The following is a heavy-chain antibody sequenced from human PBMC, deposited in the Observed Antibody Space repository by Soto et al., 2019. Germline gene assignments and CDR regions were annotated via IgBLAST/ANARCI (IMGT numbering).Heavy chain of an antibody. Sequence: QLQLRESGPGLVRPSETLSLTCTVSGGDVTSSRYYWAWIRQTPGKGLEWIATIYYGGSTSYSASLKSRVALSIATSKNQYSLKMTSVTAADTAVYFCATMEPPNDFWSASYYFAYWGQGTLVTVSS. CDR1: GGDVTSSRYY. CDR3: ATMEPPNDFWSASYYFAY. V-gene: IGHV4-39*01. CDR2: IYYGGST. J-gene: IGHJ4*02. D-gene: IGHD3-3*01.